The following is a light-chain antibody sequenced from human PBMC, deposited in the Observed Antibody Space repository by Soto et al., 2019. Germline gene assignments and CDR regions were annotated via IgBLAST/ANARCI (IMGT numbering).Light chain of an antibody. V-gene: IGKV3-11*01. Sequence: LTQSPSSLSASVGDRVTITCRVSQGISSYLNWYRQKPGQAPRLLIYDASNRATGIPARFSGSGSGTDFTLTISSLEPEDFAVYYCQQRSNWPPWTFGQGTKVDIK. J-gene: IGKJ1*01. CDR1: QGISSY. CDR3: QQRSNWPPWT. CDR2: DAS.